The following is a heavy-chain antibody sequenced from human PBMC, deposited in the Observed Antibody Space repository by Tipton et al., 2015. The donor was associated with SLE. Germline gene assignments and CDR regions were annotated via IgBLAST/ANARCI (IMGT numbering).Heavy chain of an antibody. J-gene: IGHJ4*02. D-gene: IGHD5-24*01. CDR1: GFTFSTYT. V-gene: IGHV3-21*03. CDR3: TRGGPMAY. Sequence: SLRLSCAASGFTFSTYTMNWVRQAPGKGLEWVSSISGSRNYKYYADSVKGRFTISRDNAKNSAYLEINSLRPEDTAVYYCTRGGPMAYWGKGTLATVSS. CDR2: ISGSRNYK.